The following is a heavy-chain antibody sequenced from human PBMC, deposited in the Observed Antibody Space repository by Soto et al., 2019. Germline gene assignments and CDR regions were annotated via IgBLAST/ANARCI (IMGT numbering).Heavy chain of an antibody. CDR1: GGSISSGGNY. D-gene: IGHD3-10*01. V-gene: IGHV4-31*11. CDR3: ARARMVRGVIYYYGMDV. Sequence: QVQLQESGPGLVKSSQTLSLTCAFSGGSISSGGNYWSWIRQHPGKGLEWIGYIYYSGSTYYNPSLKSRVTISVDTSKNQFSLKLNSVTAADTAVYYCARARMVRGVIYYYGMDVWGQGTTVTVSS. CDR2: IYYSGST. J-gene: IGHJ6*02.